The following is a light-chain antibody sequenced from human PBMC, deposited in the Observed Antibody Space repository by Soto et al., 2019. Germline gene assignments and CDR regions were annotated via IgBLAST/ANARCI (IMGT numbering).Light chain of an antibody. V-gene: IGLV2-14*01. CDR1: SSDLGTYDY. CDR2: DVN. J-gene: IGLJ2*01. Sequence: QSALTQPASESGSPGQSIAISCSGTSSDLGTYDYVSWYQQHPGKAPKLMLFDVNHRPSGVSDRFFGSKSGNTASLTISGLQAEDEADYYCSSYTTSSSVIFGGGSKVTVL. CDR3: SSYTTSSSVI.